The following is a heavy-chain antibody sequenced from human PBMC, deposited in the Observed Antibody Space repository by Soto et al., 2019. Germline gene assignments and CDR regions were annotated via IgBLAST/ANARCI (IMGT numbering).Heavy chain of an antibody. CDR1: GYTLTELS. V-gene: IGHV1-24*01. CDR3: ATGVLRYFDWLLSYFDY. J-gene: IGHJ4*02. D-gene: IGHD3-9*01. CDR2: FDPEDGET. Sequence: GASVKVSCKVTGYTLTELSMHWVRQAPGKGLEWMGGFDPEDGETIYAQKFQGRVTMTEDTSTDTAYMELSSLRSEDTAVYYCATGVLRYFDWLLSYFDYWGQGTLVTVSS.